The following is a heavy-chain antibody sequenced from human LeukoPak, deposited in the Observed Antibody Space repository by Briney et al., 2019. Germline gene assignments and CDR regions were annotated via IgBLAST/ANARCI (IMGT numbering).Heavy chain of an antibody. Sequence: GGSLRLSCAASGFTFSDYAMHWVRQAPGKGLEWVAVISRDGSDKYYPGSVRGRFTISRDNSENTIYLQVDSLRAEDTAIYYCARDYWWNYDYWGQGTLVTVSS. J-gene: IGHJ4*02. V-gene: IGHV3-30-3*01. CDR1: GFTFSDYA. D-gene: IGHD1-7*01. CDR2: ISRDGSDK. CDR3: ARDYWWNYDY.